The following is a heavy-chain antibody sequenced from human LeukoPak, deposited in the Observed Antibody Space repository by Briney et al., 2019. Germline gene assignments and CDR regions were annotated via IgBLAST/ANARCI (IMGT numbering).Heavy chain of an antibody. V-gene: IGHV3-23*01. D-gene: IGHD2-2*01. J-gene: IGHJ3*02. CDR2: ISGSGGST. CDR1: GFTFSSYA. CDR3: AKGPYCSSTSCYWHDAFDI. Sequence: GSLRLSCAASGFTFSSYAMSWVRQAPGKGLVWVSAISGSGGSTYYADSVKGRFTISRDNSKNTLYLQMNSLRAEDTAVYYCAKGPYCSSTSCYWHDAFDIWGQGTMVTVSS.